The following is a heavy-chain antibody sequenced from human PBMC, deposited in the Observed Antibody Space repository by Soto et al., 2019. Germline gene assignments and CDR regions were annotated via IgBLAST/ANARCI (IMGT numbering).Heavy chain of an antibody. CDR2: ISYDGSNK. J-gene: IGHJ4*02. D-gene: IGHD6-6*01. CDR1: GFTFSSYG. Sequence: QVQLVESGGGVVQPGRSLRLSCAASGFTFSSYGMHWVRQAPGKGLEWVAVISYDGSNKYYADSVKGRFTISRDNSKNTLYLQMNSLRAEDTAVYYRAKTSPQWQYSSSGYFDYWGQGTLVTVSS. CDR3: AKTSPQWQYSSSGYFDY. V-gene: IGHV3-30*18.